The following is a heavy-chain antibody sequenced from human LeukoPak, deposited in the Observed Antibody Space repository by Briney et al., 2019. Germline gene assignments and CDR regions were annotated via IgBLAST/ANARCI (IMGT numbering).Heavy chain of an antibody. D-gene: IGHD2-2*01. CDR3: AKVLPTYCSSTSCYGGFDP. J-gene: IGHJ5*02. CDR2: IRYDGSNK. CDR1: GFTFSSYG. Sequence: GGSLRLSCAASGFTFSSYGMHWVRQAPGKGLEGVAFIRYDGSNKYYAESVKGRFTISRDNSKNTLYLQMNSLRAEDTAVYYCAKVLPTYCSSTSCYGGFDPWGQGTLVTVSS. V-gene: IGHV3-30*02.